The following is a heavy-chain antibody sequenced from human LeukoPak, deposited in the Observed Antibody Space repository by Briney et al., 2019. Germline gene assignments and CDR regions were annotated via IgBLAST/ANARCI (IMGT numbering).Heavy chain of an antibody. V-gene: IGHV3-23*01. Sequence: GGSLRLSCAVSGITLSNYGMSWVRQAPGKGLEWVAGISGSGGSTKYADSVKGRFTISRDNPKNTLYLQMNSLRAEDTAVYYCTYLRTPYYNDKWVDPWGQGALVTVSS. CDR1: GITLSNYG. CDR3: TYLRTPYYNDKWVDP. J-gene: IGHJ5*02. CDR2: ISGSGGST. D-gene: IGHD3/OR15-3a*01.